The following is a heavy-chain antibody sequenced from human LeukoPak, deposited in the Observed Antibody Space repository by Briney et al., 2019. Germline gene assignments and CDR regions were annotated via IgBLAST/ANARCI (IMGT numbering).Heavy chain of an antibody. Sequence: ASVKVSCKASGYTFTSYGISWVRLAPGQGLEWMGWISAYNGNTNYAQKLQGRVTMTTDTSTSTAYMELRSLRSDDTAVYYCARDQSGYCSGGSCPGSVWGQGTLVTVSS. CDR3: ARDQSGYCSGGSCPGSV. J-gene: IGHJ4*02. CDR1: GYTFTSYG. CDR2: ISAYNGNT. D-gene: IGHD2-15*01. V-gene: IGHV1-18*01.